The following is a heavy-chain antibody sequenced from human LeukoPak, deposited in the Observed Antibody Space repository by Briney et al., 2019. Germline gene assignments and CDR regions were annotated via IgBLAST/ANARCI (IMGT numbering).Heavy chain of an antibody. CDR3: ARHIGYGDSGIDP. Sequence: SETLSLTCTVSGGSISSSSYYWGWIRQPPGKGLEWIGRIYYSGSTYYNPSLKSRVTISVDTSKNQFSLKLSSVTAADTAVYYCARHIGYGDSGIDPWGQGTLVTVSS. J-gene: IGHJ5*02. CDR2: IYYSGST. V-gene: IGHV4-39*01. CDR1: GGSISSSSYY. D-gene: IGHD4-17*01.